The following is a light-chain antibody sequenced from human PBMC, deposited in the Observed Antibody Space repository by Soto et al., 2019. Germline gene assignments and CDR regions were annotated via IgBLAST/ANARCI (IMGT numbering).Light chain of an antibody. Sequence: QSVLTQPASVSASPGQSITISCTGTSSDIGGYNYVSWYQQQAGKAPKLIIHEVSNRPSGVSNRFSGSKSGNTASLTISGLQAEDEAGYYCDSYTSSRAYVFGIGTKVTVL. CDR2: EVS. V-gene: IGLV2-14*01. J-gene: IGLJ1*01. CDR3: DSYTSSRAYV. CDR1: SSDIGGYNY.